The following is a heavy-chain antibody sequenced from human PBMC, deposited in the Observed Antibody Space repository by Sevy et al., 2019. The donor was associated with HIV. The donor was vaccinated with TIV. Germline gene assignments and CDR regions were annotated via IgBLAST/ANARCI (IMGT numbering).Heavy chain of an antibody. CDR2: ISSSSSTI. J-gene: IGHJ3*02. CDR3: ARDRDCSSTSCYRAGAFDI. D-gene: IGHD2-2*02. CDR1: GFTFSSYS. Sequence: GGSLRLSCAASGFTFSSYSMNWVRQAPGKGLEWVSYISSSSSTIYYADSVKGRFTISRDNAKNSLYLQMNSLRAEDTAVYYGARDRDCSSTSCYRAGAFDIWGQGTMVTVSS. V-gene: IGHV3-48*01.